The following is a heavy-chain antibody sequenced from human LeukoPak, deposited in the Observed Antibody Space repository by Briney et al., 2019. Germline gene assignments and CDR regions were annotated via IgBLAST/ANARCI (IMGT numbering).Heavy chain of an antibody. Sequence: GGSLRLSCAASGFTFDDYGMSWVRQAPGKGLEWVSGINRNGGSTVYADSVKGRFTISRDNAKNSLYLQMNSLRAEDTALYYCARVASNLWFGDPHDAFDIWGQGTMVTVSS. CDR2: INRNGGST. J-gene: IGHJ3*02. D-gene: IGHD3-10*01. CDR1: GFTFDDYG. V-gene: IGHV3-20*04. CDR3: ARVASNLWFGDPHDAFDI.